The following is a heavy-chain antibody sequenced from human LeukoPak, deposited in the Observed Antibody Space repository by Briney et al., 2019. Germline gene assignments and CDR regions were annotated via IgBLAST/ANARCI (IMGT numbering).Heavy chain of an antibody. D-gene: IGHD5-18*01. CDR1: GFSFSDYY. Sequence: GGSLRLSCVASGFSFSDYYMSWIRQAPGKGLEWVSYISSGGITIYYADSVKGRFTISRDNAKNSLYLQMNSLRAEDTAVYYCARKPLRRAMASLKYYFDYWGRGTLVTVSS. CDR3: ARKPLRRAMASLKYYFDY. V-gene: IGHV3-11*01. J-gene: IGHJ4*02. CDR2: ISSGGITI.